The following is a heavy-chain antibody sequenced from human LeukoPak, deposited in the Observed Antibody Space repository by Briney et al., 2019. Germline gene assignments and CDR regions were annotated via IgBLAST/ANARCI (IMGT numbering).Heavy chain of an antibody. Sequence: GGSLRLSCAASGFTFSAYSMNWVRQAPGKGLEWVSSITSGDYVYFADSLKGRFTISRDNAKSSLYLQMNSLRAEDTAVYYCARGGFNMVRGAIIPSNSYYYYMDIWGKGTTVTVS. D-gene: IGHD3-10*01. V-gene: IGHV3-21*01. CDR3: ARGGFNMVRGAIIPSNSYYYYMDI. CDR2: ITSGDYV. CDR1: GFTFSAYS. J-gene: IGHJ6*03.